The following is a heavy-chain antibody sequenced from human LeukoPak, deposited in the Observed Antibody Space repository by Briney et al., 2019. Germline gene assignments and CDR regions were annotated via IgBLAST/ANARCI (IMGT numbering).Heavy chain of an antibody. Sequence: PGGSLRLSCAASGFTFSSYAVSWVRQAPGKGLEWVANIKQDGSDKYYVDSVKGRFTISRDNAKNSLYLQMNSLRAEDTAVYYCARGGHYSDSGGYYHDAFDIWGRGTVVTVSS. V-gene: IGHV3-7*04. CDR3: ARGGHYSDSGGYYHDAFDI. CDR2: IKQDGSDK. D-gene: IGHD3-22*01. CDR1: GFTFSSYA. J-gene: IGHJ3*02.